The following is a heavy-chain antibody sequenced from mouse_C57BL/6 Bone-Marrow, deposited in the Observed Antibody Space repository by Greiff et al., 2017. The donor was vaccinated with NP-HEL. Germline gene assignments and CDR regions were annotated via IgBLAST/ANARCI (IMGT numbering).Heavy chain of an antibody. CDR1: GYTFTSYW. CDR3: ERGSTMVEGFAY. D-gene: IGHD2-1*01. Sequence: QVQLQQPGAELVRPGTSVKLSCKASGYTFTSYWMHWVKQRPGQGLEWIGVIDPCGSYTNYHQKFKGKATLTVDTSSSTAYMQLSSLTSEDSEVYDCERGSTMVEGFAYWGQGTMVTVSA. CDR2: IDPCGSYT. V-gene: IGHV1-59*01. J-gene: IGHJ3*01.